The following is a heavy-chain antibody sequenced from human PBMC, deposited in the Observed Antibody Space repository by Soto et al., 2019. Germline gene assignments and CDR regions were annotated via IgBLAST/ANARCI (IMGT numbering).Heavy chain of an antibody. Sequence: ASVKVSCKASGGTFSSYAISWVRQAPGKGLEWMGGFDPEDGETIYAQKFQGRVTMTEDTSTDTAYMELSSLRSEDTAVYYCATDGEGTAMALDYWGQGTLVTVSS. CDR2: FDPEDGET. CDR1: GGTFSSYA. V-gene: IGHV1-24*01. J-gene: IGHJ4*02. CDR3: ATDGEGTAMALDY. D-gene: IGHD5-18*01.